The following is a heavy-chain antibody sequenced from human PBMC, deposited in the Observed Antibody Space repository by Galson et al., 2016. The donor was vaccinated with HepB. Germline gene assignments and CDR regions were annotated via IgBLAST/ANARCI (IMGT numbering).Heavy chain of an antibody. D-gene: IGHD1-26*01. Sequence: SLRLSCAASGFTFSSYNMNWVRQAPGKGLEWVSYMSSSSSIIYYADSVKGRFTISRDNAKNSLYLQMNSLRDEDTAVYYCARSQLSQWELLGLGEEYYFGYWGQGTLVTVSS. J-gene: IGHJ4*02. CDR2: MSSSSSII. CDR1: GFTFSSYN. CDR3: ARSQLSQWELLGLGEEYYFGY. V-gene: IGHV3-48*02.